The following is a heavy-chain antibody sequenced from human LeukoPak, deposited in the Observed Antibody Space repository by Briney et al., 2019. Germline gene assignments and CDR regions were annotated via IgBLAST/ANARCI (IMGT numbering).Heavy chain of an antibody. D-gene: IGHD3-10*01. V-gene: IGHV4-59*01. CDR2: IYYSGST. CDR1: GGSISSYY. Sequence: SETLSLTCTVSGGSISSYYWSWIRQPPGKGLEWIGYIYYSGSTNYNPSLKSRVTISVDTSKNQFSLKLSSVTAADTAVYYCARDRSPYGSGSYRDWFDPWGQGTLVTVSS. J-gene: IGHJ5*02. CDR3: ARDRSPYGSGSYRDWFDP.